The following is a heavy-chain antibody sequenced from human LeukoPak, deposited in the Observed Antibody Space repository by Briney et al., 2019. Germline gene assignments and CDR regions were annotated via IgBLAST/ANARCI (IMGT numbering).Heavy chain of an antibody. V-gene: IGHV4-59*01. Sequence: PSETLSLACTVSGGSISSYYWSWIRQPPGKGLEWIGYIYYSGSTNYNPSLKSRVTISVDTSKNQFSLKLSSVTAADTAVYYCARSDSSGWYSNYFDYWGQGTLVTVSS. J-gene: IGHJ4*02. CDR2: IYYSGST. CDR1: GGSISSYY. CDR3: ARSDSSGWYSNYFDY. D-gene: IGHD6-19*01.